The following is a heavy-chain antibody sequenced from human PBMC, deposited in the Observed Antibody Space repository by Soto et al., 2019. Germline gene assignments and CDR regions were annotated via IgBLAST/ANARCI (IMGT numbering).Heavy chain of an antibody. CDR2: ISNDESNK. CDR1: GFTFSRYA. CDR3: ARDGFWSDYFGWFDP. V-gene: IGHV3-30-3*01. Sequence: QVQMVEAGGGVVQPGRSLRLSCADSGFTFSRYATHWVRQAPGKGLEWVAVISNDESNKYYADSVKGRFTISRDNSKNTLYLQMNSLRAEDTAVYYCARDGFWSDYFGWFDPWGQGTLVTVSS. J-gene: IGHJ5*02. D-gene: IGHD3-3*01.